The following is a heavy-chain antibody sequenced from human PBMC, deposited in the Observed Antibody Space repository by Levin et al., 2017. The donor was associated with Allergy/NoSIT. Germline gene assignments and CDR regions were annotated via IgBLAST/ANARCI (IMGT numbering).Heavy chain of an antibody. CDR3: ARDFTVDYGDYGY. D-gene: IGHD4-17*01. CDR2: INPNSGGT. V-gene: IGHV1-2*02. J-gene: IGHJ4*02. CDR1: GYTFTGYY. Sequence: ASVKVSCKASGYTFTGYYMHWVRQAPGQGLEWMGWINPNSGGTNYAQKFQGRVTMTRDTSISTAYMELSRLRSDDTAVYYCARDFTVDYGDYGYWGQGTLVTVSS.